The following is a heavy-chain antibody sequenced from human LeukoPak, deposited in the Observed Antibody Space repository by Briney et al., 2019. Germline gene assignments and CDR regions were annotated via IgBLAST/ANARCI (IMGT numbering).Heavy chain of an antibody. CDR1: GFTFSDSY. V-gene: IGHV3-11*04. CDR2: ISGSGHDI. CDR3: TRDPRHFDS. D-gene: IGHD6-6*01. Sequence: GSLRLSCAASGFTFSDSYMTWVRQAPGKGVEWVAYISGSGHDINYSDSVKGRFTTSRDNAKNSLYLQMSSLRVEDTAVYYCTRDPRHFDSCGQGTLVTVSS. J-gene: IGHJ5*01.